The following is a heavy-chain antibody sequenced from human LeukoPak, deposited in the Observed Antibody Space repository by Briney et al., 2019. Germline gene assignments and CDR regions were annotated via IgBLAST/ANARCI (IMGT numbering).Heavy chain of an antibody. CDR3: ARESYSKVLYYYYYYMDV. CDR2: IYTSGST. J-gene: IGHJ6*03. V-gene: IGHV4-39*07. Sequence: KPSETLSLTCTVSGGSISSSSYYWGWIRQPPGKGLEWIGRIYTSGSTNYNPSLKSRVTMSVDTSKNQFSLKLSSVTAADTAVYYCARESYSKVLYYYYYYMDVWGKGTTVTVSS. D-gene: IGHD4-11*01. CDR1: GGSISSSSYY.